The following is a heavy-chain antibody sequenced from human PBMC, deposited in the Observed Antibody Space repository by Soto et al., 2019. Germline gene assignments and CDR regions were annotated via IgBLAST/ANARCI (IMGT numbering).Heavy chain of an antibody. Sequence: GGSLRLSCAASGCTFGSYGMHWVRQAPGKGLEWVAVIWYDGSNKYYADSVKGRFTISRDNSKNTLYLQMNSLIAEDTAVCYCARGGGFYDSSGYYTITPPHYYYGMDVWGQGTTVTVSS. V-gene: IGHV3-33*01. J-gene: IGHJ6*02. D-gene: IGHD3-22*01. CDR1: GCTFGSYG. CDR2: IWYDGSNK. CDR3: ARGGGFYDSSGYYTITPPHYYYGMDV.